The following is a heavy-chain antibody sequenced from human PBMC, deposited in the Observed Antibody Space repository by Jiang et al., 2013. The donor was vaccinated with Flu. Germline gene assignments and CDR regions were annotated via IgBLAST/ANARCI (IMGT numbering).Heavy chain of an antibody. Sequence: SGAEVKKPGASVKVSCKASGYTFTGYYMHWVRQAPGQGLEWMGWIDPNSGGTIYAQKFQGRVTMTRDTSISTAYMELSRLTSDDTAVYYCARGNLWLGRPNWYFDLWGRGTLVTVSS. V-gene: IGHV1-2*02. D-gene: IGHD6-19*01. J-gene: IGHJ2*01. CDR1: GYTFTGYY. CDR3: ARGNLWLGRPNWYFDL. CDR2: IDPNSGGT.